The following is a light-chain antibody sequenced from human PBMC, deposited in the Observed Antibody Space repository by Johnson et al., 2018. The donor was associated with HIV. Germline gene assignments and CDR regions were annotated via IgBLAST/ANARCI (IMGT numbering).Light chain of an antibody. Sequence: QSVLTQPPSVSAAPGQKVTISCSGSSSNIGNNYVSWYQQLPGTVPKLLIYDNNKRPSGIPDRFSGSKSGTSATLGSTGLQTGDEADYYCGTWDSSLSAGRYVVGTGTKVTVL. CDR2: DNN. J-gene: IGLJ1*01. V-gene: IGLV1-51*01. CDR1: SSNIGNNY. CDR3: GTWDSSLSAGRYV.